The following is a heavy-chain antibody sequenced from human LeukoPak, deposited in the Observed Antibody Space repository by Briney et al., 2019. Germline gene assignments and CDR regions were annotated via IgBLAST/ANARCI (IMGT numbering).Heavy chain of an antibody. CDR3: AQSGRFGELIDY. D-gene: IGHD3-10*01. Sequence: PGGSLRLSCAASGFTLSSYAMSWVRQAPGKGLEWVSAISDSGNTYHADSVKGRFTISRDNSRNTLYLQMNSRRAEDTAVYYCAQSGRFGELIDYWGQGTLVTVSS. J-gene: IGHJ4*02. CDR2: ISDSGNT. CDR1: GFTLSSYA. V-gene: IGHV3-23*01.